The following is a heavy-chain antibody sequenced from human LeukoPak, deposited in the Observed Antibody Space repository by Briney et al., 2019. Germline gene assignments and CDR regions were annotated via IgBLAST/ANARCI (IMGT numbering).Heavy chain of an antibody. CDR3: ARDDYYYGMDV. Sequence: SETLSLTCTVSGGSISSYYWSWIRQPPGKGLEWIGYIYYSGSTNYNPSLKSRVTISVDRSKNQFSLKLSSVTAADTAVYYCARDDYYYGMDVWGKGTTVTVSS. V-gene: IGHV4-59*12. CDR1: GGSISSYY. CDR2: IYYSGST. J-gene: IGHJ6*04.